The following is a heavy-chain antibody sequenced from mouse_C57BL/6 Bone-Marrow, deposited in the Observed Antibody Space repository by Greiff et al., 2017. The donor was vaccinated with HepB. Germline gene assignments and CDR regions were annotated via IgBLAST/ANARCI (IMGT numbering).Heavy chain of an antibody. Sequence: VQLQQSGAELVRPGASVKLSCKASGYTFTDYYINWVKQRPGQGLEWIARIYPGSGNTYYNEKFKGKATLTAEKSSSTAYMQLSSLTSEDSAVYFCARDYDAWFAYWGQGTLVTVSA. V-gene: IGHV1-76*01. CDR1: GYTFTDYY. CDR3: ARDYDAWFAY. J-gene: IGHJ3*01. CDR2: IYPGSGNT. D-gene: IGHD2-4*01.